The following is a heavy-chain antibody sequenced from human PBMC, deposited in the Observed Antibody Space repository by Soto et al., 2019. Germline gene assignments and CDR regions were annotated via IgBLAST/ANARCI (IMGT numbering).Heavy chain of an antibody. Sequence: QLQLQESGSGLVKPSQTLSLTCAVSGGSISSGGYSWSWIRQPPGKGLEWIGYIYHIVTYYNPSLXXXVXLSVDRSKNQFSLKLSSVTAADTAVYYCARGRPFDYWGQGTLVTVSS. CDR3: ARGRPFDY. CDR2: IYHIVT. J-gene: IGHJ4*02. CDR1: GGSISSGGYS. V-gene: IGHV4-30-2*01.